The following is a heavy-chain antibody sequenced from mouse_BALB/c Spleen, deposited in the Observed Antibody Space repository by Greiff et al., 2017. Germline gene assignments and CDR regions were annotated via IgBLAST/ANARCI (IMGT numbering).Heavy chain of an antibody. V-gene: IGHV1S22*01. CDR3: TRDYDYGTYAMDY. J-gene: IGHJ4*01. Sequence: LQQPGSELVRPGASVKLSCKASGYTFTSYWMHWVKQRPGQGLEWIGNIYPGSGSTNYDEKFKSKATLTVDTSSSTAYMQLSSLTSEDSAVYYCTRDYDYGTYAMDYWGQGTSVTVSS. CDR1: GYTFTSYW. CDR2: IYPGSGST. D-gene: IGHD2-4*01.